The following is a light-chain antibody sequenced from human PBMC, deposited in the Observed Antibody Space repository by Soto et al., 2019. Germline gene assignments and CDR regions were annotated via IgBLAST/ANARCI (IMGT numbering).Light chain of an antibody. J-gene: IGKJ1*01. CDR1: QGIRND. Sequence: AIRMTQSPSSLSASVGDRVTITCRASQGIRNDLGWYQQKPGKAPKLLIYAASSLQSGVPSRFSGSGYGTDFTLTISSLQPEDFATYYCLHDYNYPRTFGQGTKVEIK. V-gene: IGKV1-6*01. CDR2: AAS. CDR3: LHDYNYPRT.